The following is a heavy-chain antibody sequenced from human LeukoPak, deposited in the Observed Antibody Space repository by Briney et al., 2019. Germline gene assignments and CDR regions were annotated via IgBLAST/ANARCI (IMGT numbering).Heavy chain of an antibody. J-gene: IGHJ4*02. CDR2: INPDSGGT. CDR1: GGTFSSYA. Sequence: GASVKVSCKASGGTFSSYAISWVRQAPGQGLEWMGWINPDSGGTNYAQKFQGRVTMTRDTSISTAYMELSRLRSDDTAVYYCARVAGLRPYFDYWGQGTLVTVSS. V-gene: IGHV1-2*02. CDR3: ARVAGLRPYFDY.